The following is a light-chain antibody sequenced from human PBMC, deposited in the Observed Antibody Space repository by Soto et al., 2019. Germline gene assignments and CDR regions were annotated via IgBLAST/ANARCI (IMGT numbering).Light chain of an antibody. Sequence: EIVMTQSPASLSVSPGERATLSCRASQNVNSNLAWYQQKPGQAPRFLIYGASTRATGTPARFSGSGSGTEFTLTISSLQSEDFAVYYCHHYNNWPRTFGQGTKVDIK. CDR2: GAS. CDR1: QNVNSN. CDR3: HHYNNWPRT. V-gene: IGKV3-15*01. J-gene: IGKJ1*01.